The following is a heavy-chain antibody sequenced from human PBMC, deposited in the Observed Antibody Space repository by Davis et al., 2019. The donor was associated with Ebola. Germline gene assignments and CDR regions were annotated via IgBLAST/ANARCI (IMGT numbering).Heavy chain of an antibody. D-gene: IGHD1-26*01. CDR1: GFTFSSYW. CDR3: ARGRQCGSY. CDR2: IKQDGSEK. V-gene: IGHV3-7*04. J-gene: IGHJ4*02. Sequence: GESLKISCAASGFTFSSYWMSWVRQAPGKGLEWVANIKQDGSEKYYVDSLKARFTISSDNAKNSLYLQMNSLRAEDTAVYYCARGRQCGSYWGQGTLVTVSS.